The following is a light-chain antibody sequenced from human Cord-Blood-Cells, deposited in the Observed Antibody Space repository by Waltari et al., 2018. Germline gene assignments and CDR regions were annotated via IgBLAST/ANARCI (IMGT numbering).Light chain of an antibody. Sequence: SYVLTQPPSVSVAPGKTARITCGGNNIGSKSVHWYQQKPGQAPVLVIYYDSDRPSGIPERFSGSNSGNTATLTISRVEAGDEADYYCQVWDSSSVVFGGGTKLIVL. V-gene: IGLV3-21*04. CDR1: NIGSKS. CDR2: YDS. J-gene: IGLJ2*01. CDR3: QVWDSSSVV.